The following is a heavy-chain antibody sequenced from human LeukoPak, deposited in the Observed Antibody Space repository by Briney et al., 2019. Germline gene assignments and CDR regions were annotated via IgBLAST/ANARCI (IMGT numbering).Heavy chain of an antibody. Sequence: PSETLSLTCTVSGGSISSYYWSWIRQPPGKGLEWIGYIYYSGSTNYNPSLKSRVTISVDTSKNQFSLKLSSVTAADTAVYYCARRVRRDGYEAFDYWGQGTLVTVSS. J-gene: IGHJ4*02. CDR2: IYYSGST. V-gene: IGHV4-59*01. D-gene: IGHD5-24*01. CDR1: GGSISSYY. CDR3: ARRVRRDGYEAFDY.